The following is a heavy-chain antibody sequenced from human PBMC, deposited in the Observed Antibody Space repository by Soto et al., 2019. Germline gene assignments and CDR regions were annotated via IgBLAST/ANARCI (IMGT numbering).Heavy chain of an antibody. J-gene: IGHJ6*02. Sequence: ASVKVSCKASGGTFSSYAISWVRQAPGQGLEWMGGIIPIFGTANYAQKFQGRVTITADESTSTAYMELSSLRSEDTAVYYCARHLESYYYYYGMDVWGQGTTVTVSS. CDR3: ARHLESYYYYYGMDV. CDR2: IIPIFGTA. CDR1: GGTFSSYA. D-gene: IGHD3-3*01. V-gene: IGHV1-69*13.